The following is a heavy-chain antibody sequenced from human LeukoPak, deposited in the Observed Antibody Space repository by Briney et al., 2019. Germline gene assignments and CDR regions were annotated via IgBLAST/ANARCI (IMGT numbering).Heavy chain of an antibody. CDR2: ISYDGSNK. CDR1: GFTFSSYA. V-gene: IGHV3-30*04. Sequence: GRSLRLSCAASGFTFSSYAMHWVRQAPGKGLEWVAVISYDGSNKYYADSVKGRFTISRDNSKNTLYLQMNSLRAEDTAVYYCARVTVGATGYWGQGTLVTVSS. J-gene: IGHJ4*02. D-gene: IGHD1-26*01. CDR3: ARVTVGATGY.